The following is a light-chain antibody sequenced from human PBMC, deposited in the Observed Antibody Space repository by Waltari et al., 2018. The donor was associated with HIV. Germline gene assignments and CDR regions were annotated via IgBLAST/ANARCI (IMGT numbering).Light chain of an antibody. CDR3: QQYGSPKT. CDR1: QSVSRSY. V-gene: IGKV3-20*01. J-gene: IGKJ1*01. Sequence: EIVLTQSPGTLSLSPGERATLYCRASQSVSRSYLAWYQQKPGQAPRLLLYGASSRATGIPDRFSGSGSGTDFTLTISRLEPEDFAVYYCQQYGSPKTFGQGTKVEIK. CDR2: GAS.